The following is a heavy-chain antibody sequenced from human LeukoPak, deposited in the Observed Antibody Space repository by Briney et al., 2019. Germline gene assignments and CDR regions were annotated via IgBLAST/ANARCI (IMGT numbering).Heavy chain of an antibody. V-gene: IGHV3-74*01. CDR3: ARGAMPDY. CDR2: INSDGSST. Sequence: GGSLRLSCEASGFTLSSYWMHWVRQAPGKGLVWVSGINSDGSSTSYADSVKGRFTISRDNAKNTLYLQMNSLRAEDMAVYYCARGAMPDYWGQGTLVTVSS. CDR1: GFTLSSYW. J-gene: IGHJ4*02. D-gene: IGHD2-2*01.